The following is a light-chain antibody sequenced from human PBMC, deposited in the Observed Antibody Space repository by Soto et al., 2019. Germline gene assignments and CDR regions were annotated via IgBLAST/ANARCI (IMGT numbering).Light chain of an antibody. Sequence: IHMTQSPSTLSASVGDRVTITCRASQSINSWMAWYQQKPGRAPKLLIYDAFSLESGVPSRFSGSRSGTEFTLTISSLQPDDFATYYCQHFKSYSWKFGQGTKVDIK. CDR3: QHFKSYSWK. CDR1: QSINSW. V-gene: IGKV1-5*01. CDR2: DAF. J-gene: IGKJ1*01.